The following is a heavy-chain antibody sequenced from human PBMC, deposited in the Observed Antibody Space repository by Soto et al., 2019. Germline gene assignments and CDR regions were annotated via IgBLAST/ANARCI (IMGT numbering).Heavy chain of an antibody. CDR2: IIPIFGTA. J-gene: IGHJ4*02. V-gene: IGHV1-69*13. Sequence: ASVKVSCKASGGTFSSYAISWVRQAPGQGLEWMGGIIPIFGTANYAQKFQGRVTITADESTSTAYMELSSLRSEDTAVYYCAKVKARSWYGNMTTNMWGQGTLVTVSS. D-gene: IGHD4-17*01. CDR3: AKVKARSWYGNMTTNM. CDR1: GGTFSSYA.